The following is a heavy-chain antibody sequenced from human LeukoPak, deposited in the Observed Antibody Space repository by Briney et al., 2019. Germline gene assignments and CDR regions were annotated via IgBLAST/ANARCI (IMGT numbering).Heavy chain of an antibody. CDR3: ARVGSSGWFESIDY. CDR1: GGSISSYY. J-gene: IGHJ4*02. Sequence: SETLSLTCTVSGGSISSYYWSWIRQPPGKGLEWIGYIYYSGSTNYNPSLKSRVTISVDTSKNQFSLKLSSVTAADTAVYYCARVGSSGWFESIDYWGQGTLVTVSS. V-gene: IGHV4-59*08. D-gene: IGHD6-19*01. CDR2: IYYSGST.